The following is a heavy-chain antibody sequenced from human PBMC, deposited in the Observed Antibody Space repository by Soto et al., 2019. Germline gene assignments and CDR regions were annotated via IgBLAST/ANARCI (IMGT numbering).Heavy chain of an antibody. CDR1: VVTFTLYS. CDR3: AIIKTSLGGYSTEAV. CDR2: IDIVGFHT. D-gene: IGHD2-15*01. Sequence: GGSLTRSCAAYVVTFTLYSMSWVRQAPGKGLEWVSTIDIVGFHTFFADSVKGRSTLSRDNSKNTLYLHMDNLRAEDTAVYYCAIIKTSLGGYSTEAVWGQGTAVTVSS. V-gene: IGHV3-23*01. J-gene: IGHJ6*02.